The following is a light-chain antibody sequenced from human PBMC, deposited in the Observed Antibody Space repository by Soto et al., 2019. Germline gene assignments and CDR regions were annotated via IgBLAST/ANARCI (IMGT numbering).Light chain of an antibody. Sequence: AIQLTQSPSSLSASVGDRVTITCRASQGISSALAWYQQKPGKAPKLLIYDTSSLESGVPSRFSGSGSGTDFTLTISSLQPEDFATYYCQQFNSYHTFGPGTKLDIK. J-gene: IGKJ3*01. CDR2: DTS. V-gene: IGKV1-13*02. CDR1: QGISSA. CDR3: QQFNSYHT.